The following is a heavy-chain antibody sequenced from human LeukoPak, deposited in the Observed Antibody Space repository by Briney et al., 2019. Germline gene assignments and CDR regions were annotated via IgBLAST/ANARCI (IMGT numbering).Heavy chain of an antibody. CDR1: GGSISSYY. V-gene: IGHV4-59*08. J-gene: IGHJ4*02. D-gene: IGHD5-18*01. CDR3: ATPSGYSYGDY. CDR2: IYYSGST. Sequence: SETLSLTCTVSGGSISSYYWNWIRQPPGKGLEWIGYIYYSGSTNYNPSLKSRVTISVDTSKNQFSLKLSSVTAADTAVYYCATPSGYSYGDYWGQGTLVTVSS.